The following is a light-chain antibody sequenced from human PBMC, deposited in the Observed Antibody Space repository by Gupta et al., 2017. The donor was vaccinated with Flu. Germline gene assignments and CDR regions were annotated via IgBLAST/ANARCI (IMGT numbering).Light chain of an antibody. CDR3: MQALQTPPWT. Sequence: SPLSLPVTPGEPASISCRSSQSLLHSNGYNYLDWYLQKPGQSPQLLIYLGSNRASGVPDRFSGSGSGTDFTLKISRVEAEDVGVYYCMQALQTPPWTFGQGTKVEI. CDR2: LGS. CDR1: QSLLHSNGYNY. J-gene: IGKJ1*01. V-gene: IGKV2-28*01.